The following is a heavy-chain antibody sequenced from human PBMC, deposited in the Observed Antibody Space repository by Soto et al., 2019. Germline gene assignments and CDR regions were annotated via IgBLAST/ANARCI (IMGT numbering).Heavy chain of an antibody. D-gene: IGHD3-10*01. CDR1: GFTFSTYG. J-gene: IGHJ6*03. V-gene: IGHV3-23*01. Sequence: DVQLLESGGGLVQWGGSLRLSCVTSGFTFSTYGMTWVRQAPGKGLEGVSYGGSEGSRYYAESVKGRFTISRDNSKNTLSLEMNSLRAEDTATYYCVKFRGRAYPYYYMDVWGKGTTVTVSS. CDR2: YGGSEGSR. CDR3: VKFRGRAYPYYYMDV.